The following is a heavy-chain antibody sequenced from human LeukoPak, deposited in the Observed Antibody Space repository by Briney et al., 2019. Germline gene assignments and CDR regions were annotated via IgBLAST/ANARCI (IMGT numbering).Heavy chain of an antibody. CDR1: GFTFISHS. V-gene: IGHV3-48*01. CDR3: ARDQRPYCGGECYCAIYV. J-gene: IGHJ3*01. D-gene: IGHD2-21*01. Sequence: GGSLSLSCEASGFTFISHSLTWVRQAPGKTLEWISYIGHTGSPAHYADSVRGRFTISRDNAKNSLYLQMNSLTVEDTAVYYCARDQRPYCGGECYCAIYVWDRATLVTVSS. CDR2: IGHTGSPA.